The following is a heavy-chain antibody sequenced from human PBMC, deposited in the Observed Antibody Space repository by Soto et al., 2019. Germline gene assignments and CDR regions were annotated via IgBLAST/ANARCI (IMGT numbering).Heavy chain of an antibody. CDR3: ARGAVAGTDDAGGGNWFDP. V-gene: IGHV5-51*01. D-gene: IGHD6-19*01. Sequence: PGESLKISCKGSGYSFTSYWIGWVRQMPGKGLEWMGIIYPGDSDTRYSPSFQGQVTISADKSISTAYLQWSSLKASDTAMYYCARGAVAGTDDAGGGNWFDPWGQGTLVTVSS. J-gene: IGHJ5*02. CDR1: GYSFTSYW. CDR2: IYPGDSDT.